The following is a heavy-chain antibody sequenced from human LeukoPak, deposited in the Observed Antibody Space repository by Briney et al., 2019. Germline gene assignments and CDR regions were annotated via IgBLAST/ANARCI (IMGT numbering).Heavy chain of an antibody. CDR1: GGSISSDGYY. V-gene: IGHV4-31*03. CDR3: ARDSDPRGLFDY. CDR2: IYYSGST. J-gene: IGHJ4*02. Sequence: SETLSLTCTVSGGSISSDGYYWSWIRQHPGKGLEWIGYIYYSGSTYYNPSLKSRVTISVDTSKNQFSLKLSSVTAADTAVYYCARDSDPRGLFDYWGQGTLVTVSS.